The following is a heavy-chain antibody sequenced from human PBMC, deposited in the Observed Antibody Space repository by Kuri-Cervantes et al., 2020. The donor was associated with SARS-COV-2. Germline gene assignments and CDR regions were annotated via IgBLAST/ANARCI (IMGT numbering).Heavy chain of an antibody. V-gene: IGHV3-74*01. CDR1: GFTFSGHW. J-gene: IGHJ6*02. CDR2: INPDGSYT. CDR3: AKRGLVNYYVMDV. D-gene: IGHD6-19*01. Sequence: GESLKISCAASGFTFSGHWIHWVRQAPGKGLVWVSRINPDGSYTNNADSVKGRLTISRDNSKNTLDLQMNSLRAEDTAVYYCAKRGLVNYYVMDVWGQGTTVTVSS.